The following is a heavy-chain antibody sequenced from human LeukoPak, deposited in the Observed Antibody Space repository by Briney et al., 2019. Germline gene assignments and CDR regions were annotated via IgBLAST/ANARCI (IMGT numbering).Heavy chain of an antibody. Sequence: GGSLRLSCAASGFTFSSYDMNWVRQAPGKGLEWVSYISSSGSTMYYADSVKGRFTISRDNAKNSLYLQMNSLRAEDTAVYFCAGHDLTLNAFEMWGQGTMVTVSS. J-gene: IGHJ3*02. CDR3: AGHDLTLNAFEM. CDR2: ISSSGSTM. D-gene: IGHD1-14*01. V-gene: IGHV3-48*03. CDR1: GFTFSSYD.